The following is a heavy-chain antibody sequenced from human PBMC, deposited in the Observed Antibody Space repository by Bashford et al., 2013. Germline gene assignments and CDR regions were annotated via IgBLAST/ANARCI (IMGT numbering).Heavy chain of an antibody. Sequence: SETLSLTCTVSGGSISSGGYYWSWIRQHPGKGLEWIGYIYYSGSTYYNPSLKSRVTMSVDTSKNQFSLKLSSVTAADTAVYYCARDPNYDSSDYPNWGQGTLVTVSS. CDR3: ARDPNYDSSDYPN. CDR2: IYYSGST. CDR1: GGSISSGGYY. D-gene: IGHD3-22*01. J-gene: IGHJ4*02. V-gene: IGHV4-31*03.